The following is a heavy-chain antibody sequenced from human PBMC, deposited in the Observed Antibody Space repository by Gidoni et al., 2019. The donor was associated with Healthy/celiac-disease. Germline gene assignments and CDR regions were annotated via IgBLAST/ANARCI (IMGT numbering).Heavy chain of an antibody. Sequence: QVQLAQSAAEVKKPGSSVRVSCKASGGTFSSYAISWVRQAPGQGLEWMGGIIPIFGTANHAQKFQGRVTITADKSTSTAYMELSSLRSEDTAVYDCARGVQGVFDYWGQGTLVTVSS. CDR2: IIPIFGTA. V-gene: IGHV1-69*06. D-gene: IGHD3-10*01. CDR1: GGTFSSYA. J-gene: IGHJ4*02. CDR3: ARGVQGVFDY.